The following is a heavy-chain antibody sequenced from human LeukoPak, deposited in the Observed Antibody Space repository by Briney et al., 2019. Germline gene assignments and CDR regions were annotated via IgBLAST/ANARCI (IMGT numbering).Heavy chain of an antibody. Sequence: GGSLRLSCAASGFTFSSYAISWVHQAPGKGLEWVSAISASGVGTYFADSVKGRFTISRDNSKNTLYLQMNSLRAEDTAVYYCAKHSSASYYYGIDVWGQGTTVTVSS. V-gene: IGHV3-23*01. D-gene: IGHD6-19*01. CDR2: ISASGVGT. CDR1: GFTFSSYA. J-gene: IGHJ6*02. CDR3: AKHSSASYYYGIDV.